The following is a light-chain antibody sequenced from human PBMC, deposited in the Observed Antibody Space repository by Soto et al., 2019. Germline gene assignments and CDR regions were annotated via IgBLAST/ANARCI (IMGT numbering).Light chain of an antibody. CDR3: QQSNDTPRT. Sequence: DIQMTQSPSSLSGSVGDRVTITCRASQTIYNFLNWYQQKGGKAPRLLIYAASNLQSGVPSRFSGSGSGTDFTLTISSLQPEDFATYYCQQSNDTPRTFGQGAK. CDR1: QTIYNF. J-gene: IGKJ1*01. CDR2: AAS. V-gene: IGKV1-39*01.